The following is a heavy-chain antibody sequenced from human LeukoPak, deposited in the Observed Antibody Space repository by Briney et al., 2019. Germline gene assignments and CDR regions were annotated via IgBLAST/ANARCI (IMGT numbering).Heavy chain of an antibody. CDR3: ARVYYDSSGYYYLDY. Sequence: GGSLRLSCAASGFTFSSYDMHWVRQATGKGLEWVSAIGTAGDTYYPGSVKGRFTISRENAKNSLYLQMNSLRAGGTAVYYCARVYYDSSGYYYLDYWGQGTLVAVSS. D-gene: IGHD3-22*01. V-gene: IGHV3-13*01. CDR1: GFTFSSYD. CDR2: IGTAGDT. J-gene: IGHJ4*02.